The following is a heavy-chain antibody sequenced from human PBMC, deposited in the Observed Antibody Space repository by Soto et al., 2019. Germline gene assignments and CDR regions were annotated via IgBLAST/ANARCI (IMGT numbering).Heavy chain of an antibody. CDR1: GFSLSTREVG. V-gene: IGHV2-5*02. CDR2: IYWDDDK. CDR3: AHRAYYYGSGSYYTH. J-gene: IGHJ4*02. Sequence: SGPTLVNRTQTLTVTCTFSGFSLSTREVGVGWIRQPPGKALEWLALIYWDDDKCYRPSLKSRLTIAKDTSKNLVILIMTNMDPEDTATYYCAHRAYYYGSGSYYTHWGQGILVTVS. D-gene: IGHD3-10*01.